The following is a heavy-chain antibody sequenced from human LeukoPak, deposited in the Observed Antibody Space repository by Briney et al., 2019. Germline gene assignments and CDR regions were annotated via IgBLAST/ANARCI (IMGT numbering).Heavy chain of an antibody. CDR3: ARAMVRGVIPV. J-gene: IGHJ4*02. CDR1: GFTLSSYW. V-gene: IGHV3-7*04. CDR2: IKHDGSET. Sequence: GGSLRLSCAASGFTLSSYWMAWVRQAPGKGLEWVANIKHDGSETYYVDSVKNRFTISRDSAKNSLYLQMNSLRADDTAMYYCARAMVRGVIPVWGQGTLVIVSS. D-gene: IGHD3-10*01.